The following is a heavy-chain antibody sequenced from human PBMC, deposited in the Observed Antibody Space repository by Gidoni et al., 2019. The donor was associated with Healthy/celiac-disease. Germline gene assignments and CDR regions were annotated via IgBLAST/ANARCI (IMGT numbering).Heavy chain of an antibody. J-gene: IGHJ6*02. Sequence: QVQLAQSGAELKKPGASVTVSCKASGSPFTGYHMHWALPAPGQGLGWRGWINPNRGGTNYAQKFQGWVTRTRDTSISTAYMELSRLRSDDTAVYYCARDGAGGYCSSTSCHHMPRYGMDVWGQGTTVTVSS. CDR2: INPNRGGT. CDR3: ARDGAGGYCSSTSCHHMPRYGMDV. D-gene: IGHD2-2*01. CDR1: GSPFTGYH. V-gene: IGHV1-2*04.